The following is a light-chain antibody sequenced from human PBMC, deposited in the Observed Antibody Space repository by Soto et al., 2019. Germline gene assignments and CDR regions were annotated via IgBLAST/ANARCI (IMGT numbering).Light chain of an antibody. CDR2: EDN. CDR1: SSDVGSYNL. J-gene: IGLJ1*01. CDR3: CSYARTSTYV. V-gene: IGLV2-23*01. Sequence: SVLTQPASVPGSPGQSITISCTGTSSDVGSYNLVSWYQQHPGKAPKLMIYEDNKRPSGVSNRFSVSKSGYTASLTISGLQAEDEADYYCCSYARTSTYVFGSGTKVTVL.